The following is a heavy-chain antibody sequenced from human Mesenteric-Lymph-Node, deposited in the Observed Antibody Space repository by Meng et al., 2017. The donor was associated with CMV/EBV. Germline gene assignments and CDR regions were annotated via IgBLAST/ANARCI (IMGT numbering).Heavy chain of an antibody. CDR2: SNAGNGNT. D-gene: IGHD3-9*01. J-gene: IGHJ4*02. CDR1: YTFTRYA. V-gene: IGHV1-3*02. Sequence: YTFTRYAMHWVRQAPRQRLEWMGRSNAGNGNTKYSEEFQGRVTITRDTSASTAYMELRSLRADDTAVYYCARVKIDSLTGTRYYFDYWGQGILVTVSS. CDR3: ARVKIDSLTGTRYYFDY.